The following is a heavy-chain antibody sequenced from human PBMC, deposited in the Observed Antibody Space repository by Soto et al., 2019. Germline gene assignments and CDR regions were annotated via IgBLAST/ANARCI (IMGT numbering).Heavy chain of an antibody. Sequence: QVQLVQSGAEVKKPGASVKVSCKASGYTFTSYGISWVRQAPGQGLEWMGWISAYNGNTNYAQKLQGRVTMTTDTSTSTDYMGLRSLRSDGTAVYYCARVPALRWFDPWGQGTLVTVSS. D-gene: IGHD3-16*01. V-gene: IGHV1-18*01. J-gene: IGHJ5*02. CDR1: GYTFTSYG. CDR3: ARVPALRWFDP. CDR2: ISAYNGNT.